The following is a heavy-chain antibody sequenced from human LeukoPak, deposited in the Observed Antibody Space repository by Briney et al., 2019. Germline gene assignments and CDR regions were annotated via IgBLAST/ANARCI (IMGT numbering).Heavy chain of an antibody. CDR3: AREYGEGTIFPP. CDR1: GYTFTGYY. D-gene: IGHD3-9*01. Sequence: ASVKVSCKASGYTFTGYYMHWVRQAPGQGLEWMGWINPNSGGTNYAQKFQGRVTMTRDTSISTAYMELSRLRSDDTAVYYCAREYGEGTIFPPWGQGTLVTVSS. CDR2: INPNSGGT. V-gene: IGHV1-2*02. J-gene: IGHJ5*02.